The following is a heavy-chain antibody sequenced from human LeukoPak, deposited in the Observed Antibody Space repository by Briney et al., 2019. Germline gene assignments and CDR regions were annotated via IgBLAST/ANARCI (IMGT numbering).Heavy chain of an antibody. CDR2: IYYSGST. Sequence: SETLSLTCTVSGGPISSHYWSWIRQPPGKGLEWIGYIYYSGSTNYNPSLKSRVTISVDTSKNQFSLKLSPVTAADTAVYYCARSVEGYCRGGSCYSYSYYMDVWGKGTTVTVSS. CDR3: ARSVEGYCRGGSCYSYSYYMDV. D-gene: IGHD2-15*01. V-gene: IGHV4-59*11. J-gene: IGHJ6*03. CDR1: GGPISSHY.